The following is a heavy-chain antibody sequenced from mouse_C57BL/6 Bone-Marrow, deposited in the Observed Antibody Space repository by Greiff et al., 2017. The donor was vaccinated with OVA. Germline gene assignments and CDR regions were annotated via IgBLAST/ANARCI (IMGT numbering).Heavy chain of an antibody. Sequence: QVQLQQSGPELVKPGASVKISCKASGYAFSSSWLNWVKQRPGKGLEWIGRIYPGDGDTNYNGKFKGKATLTADKSSSTAYMQLSSLTSEDSAVYFCASGTYYYGSSYDWYFDVWGTGTTVTVSS. CDR3: ASGTYYYGSSYDWYFDV. D-gene: IGHD1-1*01. V-gene: IGHV1-82*01. CDR1: GYAFSSSW. J-gene: IGHJ1*03. CDR2: IYPGDGDT.